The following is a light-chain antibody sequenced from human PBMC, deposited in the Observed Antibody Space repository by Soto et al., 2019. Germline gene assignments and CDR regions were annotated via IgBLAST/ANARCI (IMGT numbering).Light chain of an antibody. CDR1: KLGDKY. CDR2: QDT. J-gene: IGLJ2*01. V-gene: IGLV3-1*01. Sequence: SYELTQPPSVSVSPGQTASITCSGDKLGDKYASWYQHKPGQSPVLVIYQDTKRPSGIPERFSGSNSGNTATLTISGTQAIDEADYYCQAWDSSTVVFGGGTKVTVL. CDR3: QAWDSSTVV.